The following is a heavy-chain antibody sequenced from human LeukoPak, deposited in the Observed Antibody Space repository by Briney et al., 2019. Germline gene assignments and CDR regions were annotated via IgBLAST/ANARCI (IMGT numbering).Heavy chain of an antibody. V-gene: IGHV3-7*04. CDR3: ARDSSGSLDY. Sequence: GGSLTLSCAASGFTISTYWMSWVRQAPGKGLKWVANINQDGTDNNYLDSVKGRFTISRDNAKNSLYLQMNSLRAGDTAVYYCARDSSGSLDYWGQGTLVTVSS. D-gene: IGHD6-19*01. CDR1: GFTISTYW. CDR2: INQDGTDN. J-gene: IGHJ4*02.